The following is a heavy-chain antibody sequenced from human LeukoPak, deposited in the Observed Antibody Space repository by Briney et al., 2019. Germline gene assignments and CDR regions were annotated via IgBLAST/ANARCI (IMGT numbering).Heavy chain of an antibody. J-gene: IGHJ1*01. CDR1: GGSISSGGYS. Sequence: MASETLSLTCAVSGGSISSGGYSWSWIRQPPGKGLEWIGYIYHSGSTYYNPSLKSRVTISVDRSKNQFSLKLSSVTAADTAVYYCAGGSWDYYDSSGYDLPEYFQHWGQGTLVTVSS. D-gene: IGHD3-22*01. V-gene: IGHV4-30-2*01. CDR2: IYHSGST. CDR3: AGGSWDYYDSSGYDLPEYFQH.